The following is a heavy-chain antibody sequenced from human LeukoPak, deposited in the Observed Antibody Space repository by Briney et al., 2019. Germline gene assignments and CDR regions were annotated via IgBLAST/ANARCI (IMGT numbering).Heavy chain of an antibody. CDR3: AALVGPTKAVDY. Sequence: SEPLSLTCTVSGGSLNSYYWSWLRQPPGKGLEWIGYNYYSGSTTYNKSNHSLKSPVTIAVDTSKNQFSLKLSSVTAAETAVNDCAALVGPTKAVDYWGQGTLGTVSS. V-gene: IGHV4-59*01. J-gene: IGHJ4*02. CDR2: NYYSGSTTYN. D-gene: IGHD1-26*01. CDR1: GGSLNSYY.